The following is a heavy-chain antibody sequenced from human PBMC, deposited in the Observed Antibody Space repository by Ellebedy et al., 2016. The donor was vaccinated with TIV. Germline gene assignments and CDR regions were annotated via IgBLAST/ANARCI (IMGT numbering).Heavy chain of an antibody. V-gene: IGHV4-34*01. CDR2: INHSGSA. D-gene: IGHD1-7*01. J-gene: IGHJ4*02. Sequence: SETLSLTXAVYGGSFSGYYWTWIRQPPGKGLEWIGEINHSGSANYNPSLKSRATISADTSKNQFSLKVTSVTAADSGVYYCARGSRLTGTRCSDYWGQGTLVTVSS. CDR1: GGSFSGYY. CDR3: ARGSRLTGTRCSDY.